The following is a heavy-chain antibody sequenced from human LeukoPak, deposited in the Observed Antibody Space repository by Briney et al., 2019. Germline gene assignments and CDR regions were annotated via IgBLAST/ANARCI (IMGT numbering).Heavy chain of an antibody. CDR1: GFTFSEYV. CDR3: ARVAGYSSSWYFDL. V-gene: IGHV3-23*01. CDR2: ITATSGSI. J-gene: IGHJ2*01. Sequence: GGSLRLSCTASGFTFSEYVMSWVRQAPGKGLEWVSSITATSGSIYYAESVQGRFIISRDNSKNTLYLHMSSLSVEDTAVYYCARVAGYSSSWYFDLWGRGTLVTVSS. D-gene: IGHD6-13*01.